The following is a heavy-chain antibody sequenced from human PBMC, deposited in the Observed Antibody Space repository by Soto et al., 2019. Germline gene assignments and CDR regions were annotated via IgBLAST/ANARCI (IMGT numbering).Heavy chain of an antibody. CDR1: GGTFSSYA. CDR3: ARSPAIVVVRKGAFDI. Sequence: QVQLVQSGAEVKKPGSSVKVSCKASGGTFSSYAISWVRQAPGQGLEWMGGIIPIFGTANYAQKFQGRVTITADESTSTAYMGLSSLRSEDTAVYYCARSPAIVVVRKGAFDIWGQGTMVTVSS. D-gene: IGHD2-21*01. J-gene: IGHJ3*02. CDR2: IIPIFGTA. V-gene: IGHV1-69*01.